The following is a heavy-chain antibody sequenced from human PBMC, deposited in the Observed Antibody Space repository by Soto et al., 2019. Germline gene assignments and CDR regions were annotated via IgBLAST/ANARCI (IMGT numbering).Heavy chain of an antibody. Sequence: QVQLVQSGAEVKKPGASVKVACKASGYTFTSYGISWVRQAPGQGLEWMGWISAYNGNTNYAQKLQGRVTMTTDTATSTAYMELRSLRSDDTAVYYCAGAPTQVVTRYNWFDSWGQGTLVTVSS. D-gene: IGHD4-4*01. CDR1: GYTFTSYG. CDR3: AGAPTQVVTRYNWFDS. V-gene: IGHV1-18*01. CDR2: ISAYNGNT. J-gene: IGHJ5*01.